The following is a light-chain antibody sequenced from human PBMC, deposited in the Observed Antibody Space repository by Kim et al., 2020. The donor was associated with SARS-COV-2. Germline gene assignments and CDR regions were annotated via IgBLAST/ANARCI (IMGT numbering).Light chain of an antibody. CDR1: QSVSSN. Sequence: DIQMTQSPSSLSASVGDRVTITCRTSQSVSSNLSWYQQTAGKVPKLLIYSASNLQSGVPSRFSGSGSGTDFTLTISSLQPEDFATYYCQQNYSPPPTFGQGTRLEIK. CDR3: QQNYSPPPT. J-gene: IGKJ5*01. CDR2: SAS. V-gene: IGKV1-39*01.